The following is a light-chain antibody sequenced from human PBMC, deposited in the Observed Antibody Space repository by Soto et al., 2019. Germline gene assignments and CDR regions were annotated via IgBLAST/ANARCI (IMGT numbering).Light chain of an antibody. J-gene: IGLJ1*01. CDR2: DVS. Sequence: QSALTQPRSVSGSPGQSVTISCTGTSSDVGGYNYVSSYQQHPGKAPKLMIYDVSKRPSGVPDRFSGSKSGNTASLTISGLQAEDEADYYCCSSAGSYTYVFGTGTKLTVL. CDR1: SSDVGGYNY. CDR3: CSSAGSYTYV. V-gene: IGLV2-11*01.